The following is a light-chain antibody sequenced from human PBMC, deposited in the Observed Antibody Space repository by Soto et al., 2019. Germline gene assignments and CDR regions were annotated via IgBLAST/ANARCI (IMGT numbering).Light chain of an antibody. J-gene: IGLJ1*01. CDR3: TSYSSSSTFDV. CDR1: SSNIGSNI. V-gene: IGLV2-14*01. CDR2: QVT. Sequence: QSVLTQPPSASGTPGQRVTISCSGGSSNIGSNIVNWYQHHPGKAPKLMIYQVTNRPSGVSHRFSGSKSGNTASLTISGLQAEDEADYYCTSYSSSSTFDVFGPGTKVTVL.